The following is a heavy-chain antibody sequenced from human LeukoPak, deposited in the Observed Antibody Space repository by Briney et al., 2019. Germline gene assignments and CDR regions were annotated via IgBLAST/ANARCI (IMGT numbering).Heavy chain of an antibody. D-gene: IGHD6-19*01. V-gene: IGHV5-51*01. CDR1: GYSFTSYW. CDR3: ARQGITGWLEFDY. CDR2: IYPGDSDT. J-gene: IGHJ4*02. Sequence: GESLKISCKGSGYSFTSYWIGWVRQMPGKGLEWMGIIYPGDSDTRYSPSFQGQVTISADKSIATVYPQWSSLKASDSGTYYCARQGITGWLEFDYWGQGTLVTVSS.